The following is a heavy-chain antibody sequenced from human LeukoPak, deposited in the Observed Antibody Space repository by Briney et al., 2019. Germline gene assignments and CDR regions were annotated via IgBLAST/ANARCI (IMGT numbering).Heavy chain of an antibody. J-gene: IGHJ4*02. CDR2: IGAGGTFT. Sequence: EPGGSLRLSCTASGFTFSSYAMNWVRQAPGKGLEWVSGIGAGGTFTYYADSVKGRFTIFRDNSRNTLYLQMNSLRADDTAVYYCARGSNVQQRLDSFDFWGQGTLVTVSS. CDR3: ARGSNVQQRLDSFDF. V-gene: IGHV3-23*01. CDR1: GFTFSSYA. D-gene: IGHD6-25*01.